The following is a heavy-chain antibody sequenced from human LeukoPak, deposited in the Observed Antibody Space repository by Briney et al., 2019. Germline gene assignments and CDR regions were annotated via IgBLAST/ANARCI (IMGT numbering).Heavy chain of an antibody. D-gene: IGHD1-26*01. J-gene: IGHJ4*02. CDR1: GFTFSSYA. Sequence: PGGSLRLSCAASGFTFSSYAMSWVRQAPGKGLEWVSGISGSGGSTYYADSVKGRFTISRDNSKNTLYLQMNSLRVEDTAVYYCAKGGGSGSYNMDYWGQGTLVTVSS. CDR3: AKGGGSGSYNMDY. CDR2: ISGSGGST. V-gene: IGHV3-23*01.